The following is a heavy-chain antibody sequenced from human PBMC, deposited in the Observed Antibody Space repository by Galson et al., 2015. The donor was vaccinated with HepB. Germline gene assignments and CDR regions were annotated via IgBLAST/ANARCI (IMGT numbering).Heavy chain of an antibody. CDR1: GYSISSGYY. D-gene: IGHD5-24*01. CDR2: IYHSGST. J-gene: IGHJ4*02. V-gene: IGHV4-38-2*02. Sequence: SETLSLTCTVSGYSISSGYYWGWIRQPPGKGLEWIGSIYHSGSTYYNPSLKSRVTISVDTSKNQFSLKLSSVTAADTAVYYCARDPTIMTYGDFDYWGQGTLVTVSS. CDR3: ARDPTIMTYGDFDY.